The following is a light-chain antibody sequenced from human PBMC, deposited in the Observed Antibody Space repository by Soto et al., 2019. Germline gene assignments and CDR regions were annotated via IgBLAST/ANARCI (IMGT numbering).Light chain of an antibody. CDR1: QSVSSN. V-gene: IGKV3-20*01. J-gene: IGKJ1*01. CDR3: QQYGSSGT. Sequence: EIVMTQSPATLSVSPGERATLSCRASQSVSSNFAWFQQRPGQXPXXLIYGASNRATGIPDRFSGSGSGTDFTLTISRLEPEDFAVDYCQQYGSSGTFGQGTKVDIK. CDR2: GAS.